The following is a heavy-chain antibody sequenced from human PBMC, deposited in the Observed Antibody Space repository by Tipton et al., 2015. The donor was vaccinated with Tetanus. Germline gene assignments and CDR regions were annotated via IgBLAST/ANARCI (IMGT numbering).Heavy chain of an antibody. D-gene: IGHD3-10*01. CDR1: GGSMSNNY. V-gene: IGHV4-59*08. J-gene: IGHJ4*02. CDR3: ARHPPPYYYGSGSYLDY. CDR2: IFHSGST. Sequence: TLSLTCTVSGGSMSNNYWSWIRQPPGKGLEWIAYIFHSGSTNYSPSLKSRVTISVDTSKNQFSLSLSSVTAADTAVYFCARHPPPYYYGSGSYLDYWGQGTPVTVSS.